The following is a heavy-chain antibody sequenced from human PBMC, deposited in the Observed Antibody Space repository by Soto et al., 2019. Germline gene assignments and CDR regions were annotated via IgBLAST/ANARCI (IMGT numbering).Heavy chain of an antibody. Sequence: QVQLEESGPGLLRPAQSLSLTCTVSGDIIRDSGDQYWSWVRQPPGKGLQWLAYIHHSGNTYYSPSLTSRLSLSLDTSRNEFSLTLTSVTAADTAVYYCVRLSRRLFGQYKIDFWGQGALVTVSS. V-gene: IGHV4-30-4*08. J-gene: IGHJ4*02. D-gene: IGHD3-3*01. CDR1: GDIIRDSGDQY. CDR3: VRLSRRLFGQYKIDF. CDR2: IHHSGNT.